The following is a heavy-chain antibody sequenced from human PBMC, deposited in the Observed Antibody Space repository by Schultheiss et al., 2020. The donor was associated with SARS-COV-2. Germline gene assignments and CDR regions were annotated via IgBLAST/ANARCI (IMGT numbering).Heavy chain of an antibody. CDR1: GGSISSSSYY. CDR2: IYYSGST. CDR3: ASQSLVRGVRGGAFDI. J-gene: IGHJ3*02. D-gene: IGHD3-10*01. V-gene: IGHV4-39*01. Sequence: SETLSLTCTVSGGSISSSSYYWGWIRQPPGKGLEWIGSIYYSGSTYYNPSLKSRVTISVDTSKNQFSLKLSSVTAADTAVYYCASQSLVRGVRGGAFDIWGQGTMVTVS.